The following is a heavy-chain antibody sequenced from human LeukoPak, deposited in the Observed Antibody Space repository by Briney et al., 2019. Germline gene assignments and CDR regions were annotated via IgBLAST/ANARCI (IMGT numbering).Heavy chain of an antibody. CDR1: GGSISSSSYY. CDR2: IYYSGST. D-gene: IGHD3-3*01. J-gene: IGHJ5*02. CDR3: ARGEVLRFLEWLPAYWFDP. V-gene: IGHV4-39*01. Sequence: PSETLSLTCTVSGGSISSSSYYWGWIRQPPGKGLEWIGSIYYSGSTYYNPSLKSRVTISVDTSKNQFSLKLSSVTAADTAVYYCARGEVLRFLEWLPAYWFDPWGQGTLVTVSS.